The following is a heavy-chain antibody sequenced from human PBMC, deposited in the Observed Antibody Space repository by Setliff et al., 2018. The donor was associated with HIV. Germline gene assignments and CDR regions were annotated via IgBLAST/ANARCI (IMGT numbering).Heavy chain of an antibody. Sequence: ASVKVSCKPPGHTFTNYDIHWMRRAPGQGLEWMGWMNPNSGVSGYALKFHDRVTMTRDTSITTLYMELSSLTSGDTAVYYCARGKGVGGVIITGSLDVWGQGTTVTVSS. CDR1: GHTFTNYD. CDR2: MNPNSGVS. J-gene: IGHJ6*02. CDR3: ARGKGVGGVIITGSLDV. D-gene: IGHD3-10*01. V-gene: IGHV1-8*01.